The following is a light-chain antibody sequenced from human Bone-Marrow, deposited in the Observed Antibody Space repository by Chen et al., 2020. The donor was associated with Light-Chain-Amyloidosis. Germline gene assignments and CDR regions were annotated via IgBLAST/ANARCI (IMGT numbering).Light chain of an antibody. CDR2: RDT. CDR1: DLPTKY. Sequence: SSELPQPPSLSVSPGQTASITCSGDDLPTKYAYWYQQKPGQAPVLVIHRDTERPSGISERFSGSSSGTTATLTISGVQAEDEADYHCQSADSSGTYEVIFGGGTKLTVL. CDR3: QSADSSGTYEVI. V-gene: IGLV3-25*03. J-gene: IGLJ2*01.